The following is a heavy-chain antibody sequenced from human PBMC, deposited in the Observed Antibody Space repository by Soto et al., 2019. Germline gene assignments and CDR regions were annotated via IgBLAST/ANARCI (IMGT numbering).Heavy chain of an antibody. Sequence: QVQLVESGGGVVQPGRSLRLSCAASGFTFSSYAMHWVRQAPGKGLEWVAVISYDGSNKYYADSVKGRFTISRDNSKNTRYLQMNSLRAEDTAVYYCARDAERSSSWYWFDPWGQGTLVTVSS. CDR3: ARDAERSSSWYWFDP. V-gene: IGHV3-30-3*01. D-gene: IGHD6-13*01. CDR1: GFTFSSYA. CDR2: ISYDGSNK. J-gene: IGHJ5*02.